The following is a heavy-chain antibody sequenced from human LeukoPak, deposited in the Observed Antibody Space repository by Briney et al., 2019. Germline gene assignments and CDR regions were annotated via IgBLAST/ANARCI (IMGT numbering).Heavy chain of an antibody. V-gene: IGHV1-69*04. CDR1: GGTFSSYA. Sequence: SVKVSCKASGGTFSSYAISWVRQVPGQGLEWMGRIIPILGIANYAQKFQGRVTITADKSTSTAYMELSSLRSEDTAVYYCAREVPDSSGYPIDYWGQGTLVTVSS. D-gene: IGHD3-22*01. CDR2: IIPILGIA. J-gene: IGHJ4*02. CDR3: AREVPDSSGYPIDY.